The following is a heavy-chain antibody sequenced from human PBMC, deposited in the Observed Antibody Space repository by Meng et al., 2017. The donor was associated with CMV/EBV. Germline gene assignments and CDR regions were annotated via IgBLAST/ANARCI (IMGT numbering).Heavy chain of an antibody. D-gene: IGHD3-3*01. CDR1: GFTFSSYW. CDR3: ARDNWNWYFDL. J-gene: IGHJ2*01. V-gene: IGHV3-74*01. Sequence: SCKASGFTFSSYWMHWVRQAPGKGLVWVSRINSDGSSTSYADSVKGRFTISRDNAKNSLYLQMNSLRAEDTAVYYCARDNWNWYFDLWGRGTLVTVSS. CDR2: INSDGSST.